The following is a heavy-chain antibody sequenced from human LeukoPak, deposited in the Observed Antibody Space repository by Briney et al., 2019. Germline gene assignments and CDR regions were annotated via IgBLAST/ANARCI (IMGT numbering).Heavy chain of an antibody. CDR3: VKITSVTGGDC. J-gene: IGHJ4*02. CDR1: GFTFSAYA. Sequence: GGSLRLSCSASGFTFSAYAMYWVRQAPGKGLEYVSGISSNGGSSFYADSVKGRFTISRDNSKNTLYLQMSSLRAEDTVVYYCVKITSVTGGDCWGQGTRLTVSS. D-gene: IGHD1-1*01. V-gene: IGHV3-64D*09. CDR2: ISSNGGSS.